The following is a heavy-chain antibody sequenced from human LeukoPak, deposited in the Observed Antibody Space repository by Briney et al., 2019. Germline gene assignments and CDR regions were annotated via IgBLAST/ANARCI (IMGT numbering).Heavy chain of an antibody. CDR3: AKGGSYYDSSEENWFDP. J-gene: IGHJ5*02. V-gene: IGHV3-9*01. D-gene: IGHD3-22*01. CDR1: GFTFDDYA. Sequence: GRSLRLSCAASGFTFDDYAMHWVRQAPGKGLEWVSGISWNSGSIGYADSVKGRFTISRDNAKNSLYLQMNSLRAEDTALYYCAKGGSYYDSSEENWFDPWGQGTLVTVSS. CDR2: ISWNSGSI.